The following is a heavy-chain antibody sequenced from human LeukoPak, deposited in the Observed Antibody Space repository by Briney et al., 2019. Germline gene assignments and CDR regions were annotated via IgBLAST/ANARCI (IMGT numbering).Heavy chain of an antibody. V-gene: IGHV1-18*01. CDR2: ISAYNGNT. CDR3: ARLKYCTNGVCYAGFDY. Sequence: ASVKVSCKASGYTFTSYGISWVRQAPGQGLEWMGWISAYNGNTNYAQKLQGRVTMTTDTSTSTAYMELRSLRSEDAAVYYCARLKYCTNGVCYAGFDYWGQGTLVTVSS. D-gene: IGHD2-8*01. CDR1: GYTFTSYG. J-gene: IGHJ4*02.